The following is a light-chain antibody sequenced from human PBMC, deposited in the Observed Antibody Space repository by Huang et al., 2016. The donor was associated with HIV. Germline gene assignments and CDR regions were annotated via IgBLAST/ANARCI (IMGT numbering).Light chain of an antibody. Sequence: EIVMTQSPDTLSVSPGERATLACRARQSVRDKLAWYQQKPGQAPRLLLQATSTRAAGVPARVSGSGSGTEFTLTISSLQSEDCGVYYCQQYESWPPLTFGGGTKVEIK. CDR2: ATS. J-gene: IGKJ4*01. CDR1: QSVRDK. CDR3: QQYESWPPLT. V-gene: IGKV3-15*01.